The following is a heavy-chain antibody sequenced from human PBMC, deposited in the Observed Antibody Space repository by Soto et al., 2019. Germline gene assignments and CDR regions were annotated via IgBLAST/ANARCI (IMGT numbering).Heavy chain of an antibody. J-gene: IGHJ4*02. CDR1: GFTFISYG. CDR3: AKDKGHDFWSGYLFDY. Sequence: QHGGSLRIACASSGFTFISYGMHGVRKAPGKGLEWVAVISYDGSNKYYADSVKGRFTISRDNSKNTLYLQMNSLRAEDTAVYYCAKDKGHDFWSGYLFDYWGQGTLVTVSS. D-gene: IGHD3-3*01. CDR2: ISYDGSNK. V-gene: IGHV3-30*18.